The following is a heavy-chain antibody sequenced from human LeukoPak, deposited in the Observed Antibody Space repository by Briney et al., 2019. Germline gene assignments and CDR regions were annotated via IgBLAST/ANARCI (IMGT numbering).Heavy chain of an antibody. CDR3: AREYYDSSGYYQLMWFDP. J-gene: IGHJ5*02. CDR1: GFTFSSYG. Sequence: PGGSLRLSCAASGFTFSSYGMHWVRQAPGKGLEWVAVIWYDGSNKYYADSVKGRFTISRDNSKNTLYLQMNSLRAEDTAVYYCAREYYDSSGYYQLMWFDPWGQGTLVTVSS. CDR2: IWYDGSNK. D-gene: IGHD3-22*01. V-gene: IGHV3-33*08.